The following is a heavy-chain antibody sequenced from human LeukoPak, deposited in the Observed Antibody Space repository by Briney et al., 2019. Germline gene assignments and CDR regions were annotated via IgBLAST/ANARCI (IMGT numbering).Heavy chain of an antibody. CDR2: IGVTGKT. J-gene: IGHJ5*02. CDR3: ARDLGTGTAYTNRFDL. CDR1: GFTFSTYE. Sequence: GGSLRLSCTASGFTFSTYEMHWVCHGTGKGLEWVSAIGVTGKTYYLASVKGRFTISRENAKNSLYLQMNSLRAGDTAVYYCARDLGTGTAYTNRFDLWGQGTLVTVSS. D-gene: IGHD2-21*02. V-gene: IGHV3-13*01.